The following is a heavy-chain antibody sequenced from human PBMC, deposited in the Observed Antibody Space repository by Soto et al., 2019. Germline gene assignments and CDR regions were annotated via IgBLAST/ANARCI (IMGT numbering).Heavy chain of an antibody. J-gene: IGHJ3*02. V-gene: IGHV4-39*01. Sequence: SETLSLTCTVSGGSINSYYWGWIRQPPGKGLEWIGSIYYSGSTYYNPSLKSRVTISVDTSKNQFSLKLSSVTAADTAVYYCARPGYYDSTLAFDIWGQGTMVTVSS. D-gene: IGHD3-22*01. CDR2: IYYSGST. CDR1: GGSINSYY. CDR3: ARPGYYDSTLAFDI.